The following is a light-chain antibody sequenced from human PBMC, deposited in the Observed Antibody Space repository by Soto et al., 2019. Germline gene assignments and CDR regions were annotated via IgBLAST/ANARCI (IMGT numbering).Light chain of an antibody. CDR3: SSYAGSNHRGV. J-gene: IGLJ1*01. CDR1: SSDVGGYNY. Sequence: QSALTQPPSASGSPGQSVSISCTGTSSDVGGYNYDSWYQQHPGKAPKLIIYEVNKRPSGVPDRFSGSKSGNTASLTVSGLRAEDEADYYCSSYAGSNHRGVFGTGTKLTVL. CDR2: EVN. V-gene: IGLV2-8*01.